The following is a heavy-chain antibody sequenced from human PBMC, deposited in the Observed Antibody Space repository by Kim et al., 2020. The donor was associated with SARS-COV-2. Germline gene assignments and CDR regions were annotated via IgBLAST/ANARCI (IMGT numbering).Heavy chain of an antibody. CDR3: ARSRHSSGWRNYYYYGMDV. CDR1: GYTFTGYY. V-gene: IGHV1-2*06. D-gene: IGHD6-19*01. Sequence: ASVKVSCKASGYTFTGYYMHWVRQAPGQGLEWMGRINPNSGGTNYAQKFQGRVTMTRDTSISTAYMELSRLRSDDTAVYYCARSRHSSGWRNYYYYGMDVWGQGTTVTVSS. J-gene: IGHJ6*02. CDR2: INPNSGGT.